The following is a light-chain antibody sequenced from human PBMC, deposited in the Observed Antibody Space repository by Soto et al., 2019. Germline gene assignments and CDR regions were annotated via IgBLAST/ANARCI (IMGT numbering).Light chain of an antibody. CDR3: CSYAGSRV. CDR2: EGS. J-gene: IGLJ3*02. CDR1: SSDVGSYNL. Sequence: QSALTQPASVSGSPGQSITISRTGTSSDVGSYNLVSWYQQHPGKAPKLVSYEGSKRPSGVSNRFSGSKSGNTASLTSSGLQAEDEADYYCCSYAGSRVFGGGTKLTVL. V-gene: IGLV2-23*01.